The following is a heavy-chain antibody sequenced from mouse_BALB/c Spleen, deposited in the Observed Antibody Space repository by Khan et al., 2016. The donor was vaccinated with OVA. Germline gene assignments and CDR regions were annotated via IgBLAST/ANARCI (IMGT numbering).Heavy chain of an antibody. J-gene: IGHJ4*01. V-gene: IGHV2-5*01. CDR2: IWRGGST. D-gene: IGHD1-1*01. CDR1: GFSLTSYG. Sequence: VQLQESGPGLVQPSQSLSITCTVSGFSLTSYGVHWVRQSPGKGLEWLGVIWRGGSTDYNAAFMSRLSITQDNSKRQVFFKMNSLQADDTAIYYCAKKITTVDYYAMDYWGQGTSVTVSS. CDR3: AKKITTVDYYAMDY.